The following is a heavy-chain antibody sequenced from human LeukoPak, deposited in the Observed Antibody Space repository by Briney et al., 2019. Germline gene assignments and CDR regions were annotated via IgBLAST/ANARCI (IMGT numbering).Heavy chain of an antibody. J-gene: IGHJ4*02. CDR3: ARGDGVVMYTSSWYAFHY. Sequence: PSETLSLTCTVSGGSISSHYWSWIRKPAGKGLEWIGRIFTTGNTNVNPYYNPSLKSRVTMSLDTSKNQFSLKVSSVTAADTAIYYCARGDGVVMYTSSWYAFHYWGQGILVTVSS. CDR2: IFTTGNT. V-gene: IGHV4-4*07. CDR1: GGSISSHY. D-gene: IGHD6-13*01.